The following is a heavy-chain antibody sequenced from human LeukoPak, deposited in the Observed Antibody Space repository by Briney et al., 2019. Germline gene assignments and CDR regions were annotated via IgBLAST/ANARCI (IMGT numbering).Heavy chain of an antibody. V-gene: IGHV1-2*04. CDR2: INLNSGGT. CDR1: GFTFTGYY. J-gene: IGHJ4*02. Sequence: ASVKVSCKASGFTFTGYYIHWVRQAPGQGLEWMGWINLNSGGTNYAQKFQGWVTMTRDTSISTAYMELSRLRPDDTAVYYCARDSATVTTPYLDYWDQGTLVTVSS. D-gene: IGHD4-17*01. CDR3: ARDSATVTTPYLDY.